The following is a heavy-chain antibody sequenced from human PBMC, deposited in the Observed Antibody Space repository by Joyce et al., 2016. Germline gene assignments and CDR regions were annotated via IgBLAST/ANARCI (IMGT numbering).Heavy chain of an antibody. V-gene: IGHV5-51*03. CDR2: IYPGDSDT. D-gene: IGHD3-22*01. CDR3: GAIVVGARAFDI. CDR1: GYSFTTSW. J-gene: IGHJ3*02. Sequence: EVQLVQSGGEVSKAGESLKISCKGSGYSFTTSWIGWVRQMPGKGLEWMGIIYPGDSDTKYSPSFEGQVTISADRSITTAYLQWSNLKASDTAIYYCGAIVVGARAFDIWGQGTKVTVSS.